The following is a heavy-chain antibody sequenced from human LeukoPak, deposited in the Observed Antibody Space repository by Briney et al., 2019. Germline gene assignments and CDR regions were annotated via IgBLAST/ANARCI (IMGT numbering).Heavy chain of an antibody. CDR3: ARHPPGTDY. Sequence: SETLSLTCAVYGLSFSGYYWSWIRQPPGKGLEWIGEINHSGSTNYNPSLKSRVTISVDTSKNQFSLKLSSVTAADTAVYYCARHPPGTDYWGQGTLVTVSS. V-gene: IGHV4-34*01. CDR1: GLSFSGYY. D-gene: IGHD3-10*01. CDR2: INHSGST. J-gene: IGHJ4*02.